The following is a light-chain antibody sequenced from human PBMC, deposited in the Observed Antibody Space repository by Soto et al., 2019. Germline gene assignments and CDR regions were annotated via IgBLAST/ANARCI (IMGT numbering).Light chain of an antibody. CDR3: TSYTNTNTVI. Sequence: QTVVTQPASVSGSPGQSITISCTGTSSDVGIYNFVSWYQQHPGKVPKLMLYEVNHRPSGISNRFSGSKSGNTASLTISGLQADDDADYYCTSYTNTNTVIFGGGTKLTVL. V-gene: IGLV2-14*01. CDR2: EVN. CDR1: SSDVGIYNF. J-gene: IGLJ2*01.